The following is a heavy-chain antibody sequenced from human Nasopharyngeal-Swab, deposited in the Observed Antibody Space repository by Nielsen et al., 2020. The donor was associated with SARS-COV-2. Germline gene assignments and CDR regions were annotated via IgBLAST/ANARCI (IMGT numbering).Heavy chain of an antibody. J-gene: IGHJ6*02. CDR3: ARVLPFRITGTSGMDV. CDR2: INPTDGST. V-gene: IGHV1-46*01. CDR1: GYTFTSYY. D-gene: IGHD1-7*01. Sequence: ASVKVSCKASGYTFTSYYLHWVRKAPEQGLEWMGIINPTDGSTSYAQKFEGRVTMTRVTSTSTVYMELNSLRSEDTAVYYCARVLPFRITGTSGMDVWGQGTTVTVSS.